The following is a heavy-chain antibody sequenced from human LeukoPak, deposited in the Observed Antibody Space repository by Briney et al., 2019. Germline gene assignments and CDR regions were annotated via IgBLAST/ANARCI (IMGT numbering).Heavy chain of an antibody. CDR3: ARDVIPVPAPPDYYYYYGMDV. CDR2: IYPKSGGT. Sequence: GASVKVSCKTSGYTFSAYYIHWMRQAPGQGLEWIGWIYPKSGGTKFAQRFQGRVTLTRDTSISTAYMELSRLKSDDTAVYYCARDVIPVPAPPDYYYYYGMDVWGQGTTVTVSS. CDR1: GYTFSAYY. J-gene: IGHJ6*02. D-gene: IGHD2-2*01. V-gene: IGHV1-2*02.